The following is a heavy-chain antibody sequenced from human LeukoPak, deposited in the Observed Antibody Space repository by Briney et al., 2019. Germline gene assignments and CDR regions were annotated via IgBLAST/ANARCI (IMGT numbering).Heavy chain of an antibody. Sequence: ASVKVSCKASGYTFTGYYIHWVRQAPGQGLEWMGWINPNSGGTNYAQKFQGGVTMTRDTSISTAYVELSRLRSDDTAVYYCVRGQWELLSFFDYWGQGTLVTVSS. V-gene: IGHV1-2*02. CDR1: GYTFTGYY. CDR3: VRGQWELLSFFDY. J-gene: IGHJ4*02. D-gene: IGHD1-26*01. CDR2: INPNSGGT.